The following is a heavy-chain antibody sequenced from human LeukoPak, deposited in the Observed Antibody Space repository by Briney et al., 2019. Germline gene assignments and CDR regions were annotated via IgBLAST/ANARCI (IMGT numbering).Heavy chain of an antibody. J-gene: IGHJ4*02. CDR2: IKQDGSEK. Sequence: GGSLRLSCAASGFTVSSNYMSWVRQAPGKGLEWVANIKQDGSEKYYVDSVKGRFTISRDNSKNSLYLQMNSLRVEDTAVYYCASHKITGSGRNFDYWGQGTLVTVSS. CDR3: ASHKITGSGRNFDY. V-gene: IGHV3-7*01. CDR1: GFTVSSNY. D-gene: IGHD1-26*01.